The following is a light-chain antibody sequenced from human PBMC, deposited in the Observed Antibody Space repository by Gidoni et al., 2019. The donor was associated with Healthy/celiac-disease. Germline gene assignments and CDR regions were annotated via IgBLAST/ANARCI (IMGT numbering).Light chain of an antibody. CDR3: YSAADNNLGNWV. CDR2: KDS. Sequence: SYELTQPSSVSVSPGQTARITCSGDVLAKKYARWFQQKPGQAPVLVIYKDSERPSGIPERFSGSSSGTTVTLTISGAQVEDEADYYCYSAADNNLGNWVFGGGTKLTVL. CDR1: VLAKKY. J-gene: IGLJ3*02. V-gene: IGLV3-27*01.